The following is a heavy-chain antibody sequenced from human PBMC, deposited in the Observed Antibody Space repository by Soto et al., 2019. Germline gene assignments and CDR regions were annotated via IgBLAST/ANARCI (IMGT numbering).Heavy chain of an antibody. Sequence: QLQLQESGSVLLKPSQTLSLTCAVSGGSIRSGGYSWGWIRQPPGKGLEWIGYIYHSGSTYYNPSLKSRVTISVDRSRNQFSLKLSSVTAADTAVYSCARVPDYWGQGTLVTVSS. V-gene: IGHV4-30-2*01. CDR2: IYHSGST. CDR1: GGSIRSGGYS. CDR3: ARVPDY. J-gene: IGHJ4*02.